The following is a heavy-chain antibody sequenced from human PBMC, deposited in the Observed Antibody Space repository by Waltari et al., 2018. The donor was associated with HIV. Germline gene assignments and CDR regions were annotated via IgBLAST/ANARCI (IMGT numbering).Heavy chain of an antibody. J-gene: IGHJ4*02. CDR1: GYTFTSYD. V-gene: IGHV1-8*01. CDR2: LNPNRGNT. D-gene: IGHD5-12*01. CDR3: ARIQSYSGYDPGDY. Sequence: QVQLVQSGAEVKKPGASVKVSCKASGYTFTSYDINWVRQATGQGLEWMGWLNPNRGNTGYAQKFQGRVTMTRNTSISTAYMELSSLRSEDTAVYYCARIQSYSGYDPGDYWGQGTLVTVSS.